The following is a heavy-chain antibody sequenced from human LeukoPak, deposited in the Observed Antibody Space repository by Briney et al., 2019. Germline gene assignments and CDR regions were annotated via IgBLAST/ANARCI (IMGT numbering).Heavy chain of an antibody. D-gene: IGHD2-2*01. J-gene: IGHJ3*02. CDR2: INHSGST. V-gene: IGHV4-34*01. CDR3: ARSGGSSVTDAFGI. CDR1: GGSFTGYY. Sequence: SETLSLTCAVYGGSFTGYYWSWIRQPPGKGLEWIGEINHSGSTNYNPSLKSRVTLSVDTSKNQFSLKLSSVTAADTAVYYCARSGGSSVTDAFGIWGQGTMVTVSS.